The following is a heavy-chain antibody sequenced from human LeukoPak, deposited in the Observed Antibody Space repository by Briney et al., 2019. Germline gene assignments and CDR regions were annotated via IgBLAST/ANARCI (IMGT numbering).Heavy chain of an antibody. CDR1: GGSFSGYY. V-gene: IGHV4-34*01. J-gene: IGHJ5*02. CDR2: INHSGST. CDR3: ARARFGESPRRGNNWFDP. D-gene: IGHD3-10*01. Sequence: KPSQTLSLTCAVYGGSFSGYYWSWIRQPPGKGLEWIGGINHSGSTNYNPSLKSRVTISVDTSKNQFSLKLSSVTAADTAVYYCARARFGESPRRGNNWFDPWGQGTLVTVSS.